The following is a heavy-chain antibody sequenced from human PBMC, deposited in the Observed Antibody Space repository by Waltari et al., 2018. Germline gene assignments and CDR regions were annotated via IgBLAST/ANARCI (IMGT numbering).Heavy chain of an antibody. D-gene: IGHD1-26*01. V-gene: IGHV1-2*06. Sequence: QVQLAQPGAEVKKPGPPVTAACMAPGYPSSGYFMNWGRPAPGQGLEWMGRINPNGDGTDYVEKFRDRVTMTTDTSSSTAYLELSRLRADDTAVYFCASGSHFKEVDYWGQGTLVTVSS. CDR1: GYPSSGYF. CDR3: ASGSHFKEVDY. J-gene: IGHJ4*02. CDR2: INPNGDGT.